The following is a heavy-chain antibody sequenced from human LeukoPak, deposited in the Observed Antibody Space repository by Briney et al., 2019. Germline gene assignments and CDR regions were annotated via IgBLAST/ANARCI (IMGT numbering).Heavy chain of an antibody. CDR3: AKYSKGSIAAGFDY. D-gene: IGHD6-6*01. CDR2: ISNSGSAK. V-gene: IGHV3-48*01. Sequence: GGSLRLSCAASRFSFSNHSMNWVRQAPGKGLEWVSYISNSGSAKYYAASVKGRFTISRDNGKNSLYLQMNSLRAEDTAVYYCAKYSKGSIAAGFDYWGQGTLVTVSS. CDR1: RFSFSNHS. J-gene: IGHJ4*02.